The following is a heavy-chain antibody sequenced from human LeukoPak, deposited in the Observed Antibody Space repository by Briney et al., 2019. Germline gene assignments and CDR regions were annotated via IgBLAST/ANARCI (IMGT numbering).Heavy chain of an antibody. D-gene: IGHD4-17*01. V-gene: IGHV3-33*01. CDR3: ARENYGDYVADY. CDR2: IWYDGSNK. J-gene: IGHJ4*02. Sequence: GGSLRLSCAASGFTFSSYGMHWVRQAPGKGLEWVAVIWYDGSNKYYADSVKGRFTISRDNSKNTLYLQMNSLRAEDTAVYYCARENYGDYVADYWGQGTLVTVSP. CDR1: GFTFSSYG.